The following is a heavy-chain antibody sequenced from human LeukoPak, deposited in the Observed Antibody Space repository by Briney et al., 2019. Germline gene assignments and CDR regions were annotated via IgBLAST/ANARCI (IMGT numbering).Heavy chain of an antibody. CDR2: ISYHGSDK. V-gene: IGHV3-30*04. Sequence: GGSLRLSCAASGVTFSSFAMHWVRQAPGKGLEWVAVISYHGSDKFYADSVKGRFTVSRDNSKNTLFLQMNSLGADDTAVYYCAAQPCSVGRCYLDYWGQGTLVTVSS. CDR3: AAQPCSVGRCYLDY. CDR1: GVTFSSFA. J-gene: IGHJ4*02. D-gene: IGHD2-15*01.